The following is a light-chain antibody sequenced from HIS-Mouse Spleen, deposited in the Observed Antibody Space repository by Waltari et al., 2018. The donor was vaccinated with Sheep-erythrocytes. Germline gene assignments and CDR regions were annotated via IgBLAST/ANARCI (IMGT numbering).Light chain of an antibody. J-gene: IGLJ1*01. CDR3: CSYAGSYNYV. Sequence: QSALTQPRSVSGSPGQSVTISCTGTSSDVGGYNYVSWYKQHPGKAPKLMIYDVSKRPSGVPDRFSGSKSGNTASLTISGLQADDEADYYCCSYAGSYNYVFGTGTKVTVL. V-gene: IGLV2-11*01. CDR2: DVS. CDR1: SSDVGGYNY.